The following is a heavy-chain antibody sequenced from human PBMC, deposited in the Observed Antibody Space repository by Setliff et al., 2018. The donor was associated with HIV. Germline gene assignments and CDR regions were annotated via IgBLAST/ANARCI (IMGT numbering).Heavy chain of an antibody. CDR1: SGSISSGTYY. J-gene: IGHJ6*02. CDR2: IDYSGSA. D-gene: IGHD3-10*01. V-gene: IGHV4-31*03. Sequence: PSETLSLTCTVSSGSISSGTYYWSWIRQYPGKGLEWIGYIDYSGSAFYNPSLKSRITISRDTSKNQFSLKMNSVTAADTAVYYCARNREKMVRGPNGHYYYYGMDVWGQGTTVTVSS. CDR3: ARNREKMVRGPNGHYYYYGMDV.